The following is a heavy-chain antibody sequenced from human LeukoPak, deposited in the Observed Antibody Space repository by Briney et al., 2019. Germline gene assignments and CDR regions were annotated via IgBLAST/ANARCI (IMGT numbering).Heavy chain of an antibody. CDR1: GFTFSSYW. V-gene: IGHV3-7*01. J-gene: IGHJ4*02. D-gene: IGHD5-18*01. CDR3: ARGRPRYSYGLFDY. Sequence: GGSLRLSCAASGFTFSSYWMSWVRQAPGKGLEWVANIKQDGSEKYYVDSVKGRFTISRDNAKNSLYLQMNSLRAEDTAVYYCARGRPRYSYGLFDYWGQGTLVTVSS. CDR2: IKQDGSEK.